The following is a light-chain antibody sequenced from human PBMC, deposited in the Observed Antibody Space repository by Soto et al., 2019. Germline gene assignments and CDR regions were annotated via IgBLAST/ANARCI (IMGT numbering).Light chain of an antibody. Sequence: EIQMTQSPSSLSASVGDRVTITCRASQYIGTYLNWYQPKQGKAPTVLIYAASTLQRGVPSMFSVRVSGTDFAHTIRNMQPEDFATYDCQQNYIDSTFGPGTKLEIK. V-gene: IGKV1-39*01. J-gene: IGKJ2*01. CDR3: QQNYIDST. CDR2: AAS. CDR1: QYIGTY.